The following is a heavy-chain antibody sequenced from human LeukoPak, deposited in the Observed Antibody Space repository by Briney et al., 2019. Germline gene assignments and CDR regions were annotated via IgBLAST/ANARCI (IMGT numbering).Heavy chain of an antibody. D-gene: IGHD3-22*01. CDR1: GFSFNNAW. J-gene: IGHJ4*02. CDR3: ARAPHYYESSGYDY. Sequence: PGGSLRLSCPAAGFSFNNAWLSWVRQAPGKGLEWVSGINWNGGSTGYADSVKGRFTISRDNAKNSLYLQMNSLRAEDTALYYCARAPHYYESSGYDYWGQGTLVTVSS. CDR2: INWNGGST. V-gene: IGHV3-20*04.